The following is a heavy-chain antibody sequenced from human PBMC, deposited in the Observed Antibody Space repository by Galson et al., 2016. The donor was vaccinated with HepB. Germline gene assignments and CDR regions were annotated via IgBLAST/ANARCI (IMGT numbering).Heavy chain of an antibody. Sequence: CAISGDSVSSNSAAWNWIRQSPSRGLEWLGRTYYRSTWYNDYAESVKSRITINPDTSKNQFSLQLHSVTPDDTAFYYCAGEGASGYALDYWGQGTLVTVSS. D-gene: IGHD6-25*01. CDR3: AGEGASGYALDY. CDR1: GDSVSSNSAA. CDR2: TYYRSTWYN. V-gene: IGHV6-1*01. J-gene: IGHJ4*02.